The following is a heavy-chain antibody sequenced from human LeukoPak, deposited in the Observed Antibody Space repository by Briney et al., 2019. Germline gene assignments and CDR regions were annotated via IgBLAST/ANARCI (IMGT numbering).Heavy chain of an antibody. CDR3: ARSPLKVMLTYYYYYMDF. Sequence: PGGSLRLSCAASGFTFSSYSMNWVRQAPRKGLEWVSSISSSSSYIYYADSVKGRFTISRDNAKNSLYLQMNSLRAEDTAVYYCARSPLKVMLTYYYYYMDFWGKGTTVTVSS. CDR2: ISSSSSYI. V-gene: IGHV3-21*01. J-gene: IGHJ6*03. D-gene: IGHD4/OR15-4a*01. CDR1: GFTFSSYS.